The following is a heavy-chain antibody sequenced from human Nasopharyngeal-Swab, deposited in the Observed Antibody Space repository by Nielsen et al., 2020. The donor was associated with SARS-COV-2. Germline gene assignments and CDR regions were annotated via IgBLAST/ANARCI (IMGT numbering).Heavy chain of an antibody. V-gene: IGHV4-34*01. CDR3: ARPGYSSSWYYYYGMDV. CDR1: GGSFSGYY. D-gene: IGHD6-13*01. Sequence: SQTLSLTCAVYGGSFSGYYWSWIRQPPGKGLEWIGEINHSGSTNYNPSHKSRVTISVDTSKNQFSLKLSSVTAADTAVYYCARPGYSSSWYYYYGMDVWGQGTTVTVSS. J-gene: IGHJ6*02. CDR2: INHSGST.